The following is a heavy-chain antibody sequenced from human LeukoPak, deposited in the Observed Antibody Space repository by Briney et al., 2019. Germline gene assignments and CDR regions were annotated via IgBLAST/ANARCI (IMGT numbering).Heavy chain of an antibody. CDR3: AKCRSMVRGVSYWYFDL. CDR1: GFTFSSYA. J-gene: IGHJ2*01. Sequence: GGSLRLSCAASGFTFSSYAMSWVRQAPGKGLEWVSAISDSGGSTYYADSVKGRFTISRDNSKNTLYLQMNSLRAEDTAVYYCAKCRSMVRGVSYWYFDLWGRGTLVTVSS. CDR2: ISDSGGST. V-gene: IGHV3-23*01. D-gene: IGHD3-10*01.